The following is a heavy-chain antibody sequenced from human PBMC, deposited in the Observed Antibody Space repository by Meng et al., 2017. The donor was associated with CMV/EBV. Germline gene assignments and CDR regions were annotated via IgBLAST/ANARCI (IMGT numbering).Heavy chain of an antibody. D-gene: IGHD1-14*01. CDR1: GGTFSSYI. J-gene: IGHJ3*02. CDR2: IIPILGIA. V-gene: IGHV1-69*02. CDR3: TELFRTGYFDI. Sequence: SSVPVSFKASGGTFSSYIISWVRRAPGQGLEWMGRIIPILGIANYAQKFQGRVTLTANKSTSTACMELSSLGSEDTAVYYCTELFRTGYFDIWGQGTMVTVSS.